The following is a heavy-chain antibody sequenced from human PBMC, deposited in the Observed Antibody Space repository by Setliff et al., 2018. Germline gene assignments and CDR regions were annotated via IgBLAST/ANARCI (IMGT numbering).Heavy chain of an antibody. CDR3: TRGGERYHTAN. V-gene: IGHV4-28*03. J-gene: IGHJ4*02. D-gene: IGHD2-2*01. Sequence: SETLSLTCAVSGVSVNSLTWWSWVRQTPGKGLEWIGFIYHDGNPKFNPSVNYNPSLKSRVTVSIDKSKNQFSLNLRSVTAADTAVYYCTRGGERYHTANWGQGLLVTVSS. CDR2: IYHDGNP. CDR1: GVSVNSLTW.